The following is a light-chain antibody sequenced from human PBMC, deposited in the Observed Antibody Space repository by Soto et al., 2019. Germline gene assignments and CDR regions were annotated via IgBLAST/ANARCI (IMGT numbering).Light chain of an antibody. CDR2: DTN. Sequence: QSVLTQPPSVSAAPGQKVTISCSGSSSNIGNGYVSWYQQFPGTVPKLLIYDTNKRPSGIPDRFSRSKSGTSATLVITGLQAGDEADYYCGSWDTSLIAGVFGGGTKLTVL. CDR1: SSNIGNGY. CDR3: GSWDTSLIAGV. V-gene: IGLV1-51*01. J-gene: IGLJ2*01.